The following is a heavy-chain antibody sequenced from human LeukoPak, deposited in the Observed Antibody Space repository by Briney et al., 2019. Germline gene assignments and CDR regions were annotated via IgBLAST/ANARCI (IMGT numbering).Heavy chain of an antibody. V-gene: IGHV1-2*02. Sequence: ASVKVSCKASGHTFTGYYMHWVRQAPGQGLEWMGWINPNSGGTNYAQKFQGRVTMTRDTSISTAYMELSRLRSDDTAVYYCARAGLDIVVVPAAFTFDYWGRGTLVTVSS. D-gene: IGHD2-2*03. J-gene: IGHJ4*02. CDR2: INPNSGGT. CDR1: GHTFTGYY. CDR3: ARAGLDIVVVPAAFTFDY.